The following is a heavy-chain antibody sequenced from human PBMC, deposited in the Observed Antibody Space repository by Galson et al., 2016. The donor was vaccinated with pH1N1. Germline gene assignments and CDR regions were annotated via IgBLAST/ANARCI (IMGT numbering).Heavy chain of an antibody. V-gene: IGHV3-15*01. CDR1: GFIFTNAW. J-gene: IGHJ6*02. CDR2: VKSEAFRGTT. D-gene: IGHD3-3*01. Sequence: SLRLSCAASGFIFTNAWMSWVRRAPGKGLEWVGRVKSEAFRGTTDYAAPVQGRFIVSRDDSKSTEYLQMNSLKTEDTAVYYCTTVSSVFGVVVKDFWGQGTTVIVSS. CDR3: TTVSSVFGVVVKDF.